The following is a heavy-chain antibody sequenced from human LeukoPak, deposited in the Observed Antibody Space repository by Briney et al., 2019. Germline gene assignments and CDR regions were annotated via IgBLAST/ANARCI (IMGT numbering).Heavy chain of an antibody. J-gene: IGHJ4*02. Sequence: SGTLSLTCEVSGGSISNSDWWTWVRQPPGKGLEWIGEIYHSGSTNYNPSLKSRVTISIDKSKNQSSLNLSSVTAADTAVYYCARGRGYTDYWGQGTLVTVSS. D-gene: IGHD5-18*01. CDR2: IYHSGST. V-gene: IGHV4-4*02. CDR1: GGSISNSDW. CDR3: ARGRGYTDY.